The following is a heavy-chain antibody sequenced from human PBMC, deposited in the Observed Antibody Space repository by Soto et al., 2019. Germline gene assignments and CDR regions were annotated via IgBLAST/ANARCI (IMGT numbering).Heavy chain of an antibody. V-gene: IGHV4-34*01. D-gene: IGHD2-8*02. Sequence: QVQLQQWGAGLLKPSETLSLTCAVYGGSFSGYYWTWIRQPPGTGLEWIGEINHSGSTNYNPSLNRRVTISVDTSKNQFSLKLTSVTAADTAVYYCARDKITGPFEYWGQGTLVTVSS. J-gene: IGHJ4*02. CDR2: INHSGST. CDR3: ARDKITGPFEY. CDR1: GGSFSGYY.